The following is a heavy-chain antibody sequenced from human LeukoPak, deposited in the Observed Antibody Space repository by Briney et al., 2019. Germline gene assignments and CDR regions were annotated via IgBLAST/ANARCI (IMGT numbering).Heavy chain of an antibody. CDR1: GFTFSSYW. D-gene: IGHD2-15*01. CDR3: ARGRYCSGGSCRFDP. V-gene: IGHV3-7*01. Sequence: GGSLRLSCAASGFTFSSYWMSWVRQAPGKGLEWVANIKQYGSEKYYVDSVKGRFTISRDNAKNSLYLQMNSLRAEDTAVYYCARGRYCSGGSCRFDPWGQGTLVTVSS. J-gene: IGHJ5*02. CDR2: IKQYGSEK.